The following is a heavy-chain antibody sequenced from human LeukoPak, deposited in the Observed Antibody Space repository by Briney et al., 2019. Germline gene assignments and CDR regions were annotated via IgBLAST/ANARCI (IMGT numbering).Heavy chain of an antibody. CDR3: ARDSETPEFYYYYYYMDV. CDR1: GFTFSSYS. V-gene: IGHV3-48*01. D-gene: IGHD3-10*01. J-gene: IGHJ6*03. Sequence: GGSLRLSCAASGFTFSSYSMNWVRQAPGKGLEWVSYISSSSSTIYYADSVKGRFTISRDNAKNSLYLQMNSLRAEDTAVYYCARDSETPEFYYYYYYMDVWGKGTTVTVSS. CDR2: ISSSSSTI.